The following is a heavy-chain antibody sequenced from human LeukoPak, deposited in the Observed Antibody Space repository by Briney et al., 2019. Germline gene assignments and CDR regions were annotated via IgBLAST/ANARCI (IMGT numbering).Heavy chain of an antibody. D-gene: IGHD3-10*01. Sequence: ASVKVSCKASGYTFTSYAMHWVRQAPGQRLEWMGWINAGNGNTKYSQKFQGRVTITRDTSVSTAYMELSSLRSEDTAVYYCARGFGYYGSGSPSPDFDYWGQGTLVTVSS. CDR2: INAGNGNT. CDR1: GYTFTSYA. V-gene: IGHV1-3*01. J-gene: IGHJ4*02. CDR3: ARGFGYYGSGSPSPDFDY.